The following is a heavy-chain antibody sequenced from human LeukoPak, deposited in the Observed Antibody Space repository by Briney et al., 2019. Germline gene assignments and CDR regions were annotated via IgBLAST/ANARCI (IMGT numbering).Heavy chain of an antibody. CDR3: ARDPGYSSSREYFQH. CDR1: GGSISSGGYY. D-gene: IGHD6-13*01. J-gene: IGHJ1*01. CDR2: IYYSGST. Sequence: PSETLSLTCTVSGGSISSGGYYWSWIRQHPGKGLEWIGYIYYSGSTYYNPSLKSRVTISVDTSKNQFSLKLSSVTAADTAVYYCARDPGYSSSREYFQHWGQGTLVTVSS. V-gene: IGHV4-31*03.